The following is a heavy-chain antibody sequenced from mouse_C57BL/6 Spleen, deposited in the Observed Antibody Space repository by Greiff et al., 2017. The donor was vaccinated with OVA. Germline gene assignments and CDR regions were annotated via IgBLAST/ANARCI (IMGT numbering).Heavy chain of an antibody. CDR3: ARSGPYYDDMDD. J-gene: IGHJ4*01. CDR1: GYTFTGYY. CDR2: IYPGGGNT. Sequence: VQLQQSGAELVRPGASVKLSCKASGYTFTGYYINWVKQRPGQGLEWIARIYPGGGNTYYNEKFKGKATLTAAKSSSTAYMQLSSLTSEDAAVYSGARSGPYYDDMDDWGQGTTVTVSS. V-gene: IGHV1-76*01. D-gene: IGHD3-1*01.